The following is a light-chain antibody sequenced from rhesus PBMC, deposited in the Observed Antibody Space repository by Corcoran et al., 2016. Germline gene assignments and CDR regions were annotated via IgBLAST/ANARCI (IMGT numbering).Light chain of an antibody. CDR2: GAS. J-gene: IGKJ3*01. Sequence: ETVVTQSPATLSLSPGERATLSCRASQSVGSYLAWYQQKPGQAPRLLIYGASRRATGTPDRFSGSGSGTDFTLTISSLEPEDVGVYYCQQSSNLFTFGPGTKLDIK. CDR1: QSVGSY. V-gene: IGKV3-24*04. CDR3: QQSSNLFT.